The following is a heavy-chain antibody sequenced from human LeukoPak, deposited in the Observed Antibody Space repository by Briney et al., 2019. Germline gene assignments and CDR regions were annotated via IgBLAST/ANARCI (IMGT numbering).Heavy chain of an antibody. CDR3: TSTIRGYFQH. CDR1: GFTFSSYA. CDR2: IRSKAYGGTT. V-gene: IGHV3-49*04. J-gene: IGHJ1*01. Sequence: GGSLRLSCAASGFTFSSYAMSWVRQAPGKGLEWVGFIRSKAYGGTTEYAASVKGRFTISRDDSKSIAYLQMNSLKTEDTAVYYCTSTIRGYFQHWGQGTLVTVSS. D-gene: IGHD3-3*01.